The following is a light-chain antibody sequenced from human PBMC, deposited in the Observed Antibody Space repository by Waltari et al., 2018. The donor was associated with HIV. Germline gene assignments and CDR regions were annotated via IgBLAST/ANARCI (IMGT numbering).Light chain of an antibody. CDR3: QSGHNSDSI. CDR1: ALSKHY. CDR2: KDS. V-gene: IGLV3-25*03. Sequence: SYELTQAPSVSVSPGQTAKITCSGDALSKHYVYGYQQKPGKAPLMMIFKDSERPSEIPARFSASSSGSTSILTISGVQAEDEADYYCQSGHNSDSIFGGGTKLTVL. J-gene: IGLJ2*01.